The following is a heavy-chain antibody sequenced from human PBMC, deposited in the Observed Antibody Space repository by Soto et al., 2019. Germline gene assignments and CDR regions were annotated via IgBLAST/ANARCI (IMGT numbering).Heavy chain of an antibody. Sequence: QVQLVESGGGVVQPGRSLRLSCAASGFTFSSYGMHWVRQAPDKGLEWVAVIAYDGSNKYYADSVKGRFTISRDNSKSTLYLQMNSLRAEDTAVYYCAKVEMTVAGNYFAPWGQGTLVTVSS. V-gene: IGHV3-30*18. CDR3: AKVEMTVAGNYFAP. CDR1: GFTFSSYG. D-gene: IGHD6-19*01. J-gene: IGHJ5*02. CDR2: IAYDGSNK.